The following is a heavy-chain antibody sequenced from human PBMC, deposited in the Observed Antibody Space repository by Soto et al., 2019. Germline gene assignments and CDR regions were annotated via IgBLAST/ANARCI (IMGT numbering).Heavy chain of an antibody. CDR1: GYTFTSYA. J-gene: IGHJ4*02. D-gene: IGHD3-3*01. CDR2: MNPGSGNT. CDR3: ARDTERITIFGVVTDFDY. Sequence: ASVKVSCKASGYTFTSYAMHWVRQAPGQRLEWMGWMNPGSGNTHYLQQFQGRVTMTRDTSISTAYMELSSLRSDDTAVYYCARDTERITIFGVVTDFDYWGQGTLVTVSS. V-gene: IGHV1-3*01.